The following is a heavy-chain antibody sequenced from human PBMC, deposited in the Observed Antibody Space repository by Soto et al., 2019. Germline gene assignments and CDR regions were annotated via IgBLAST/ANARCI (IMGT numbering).Heavy chain of an antibody. Sequence: SETLSLTCAVSGGSISSSNWWSWIRQHPGKGLEWIGYIYYSGSTYYNPSLKSRVTISVDTSKNQFSLKLSSVTAADTAVYYCATGGNDYGSGSYYRYYFDYSGQGTLVTVSS. CDR1: GGSISSSNW. CDR2: IYYSGST. D-gene: IGHD3-10*01. CDR3: ATGGNDYGSGSYYRYYFDY. V-gene: IGHV4-31*11. J-gene: IGHJ4*02.